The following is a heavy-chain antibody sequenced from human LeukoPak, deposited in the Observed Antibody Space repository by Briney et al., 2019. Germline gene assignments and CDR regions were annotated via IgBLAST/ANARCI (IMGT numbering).Heavy chain of an antibody. J-gene: IGHJ5*02. D-gene: IGHD3-22*01. CDR1: GGSISSGGYY. CDR2: IYHSGST. Sequence: SQTLSLTCTVSGGSISSGGYYWSWIRQPPGKGLEWIGYIYHSGSTYYNPSLKSRVTISVDTSKNQFSLKLSSVTAADTAVYYCARSIDYYDSSGYYPGWFDPWGQGTLVTVSS. CDR3: ARSIDYYDSSGYYPGWFDP. V-gene: IGHV4-30-2*02.